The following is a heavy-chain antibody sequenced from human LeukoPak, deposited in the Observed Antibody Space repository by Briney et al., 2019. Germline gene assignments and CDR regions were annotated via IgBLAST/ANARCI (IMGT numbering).Heavy chain of an antibody. CDR1: GFTVSSSY. Sequence: GGSLRLSCAASGFTVSSSYMSLVRQAPGKGLEWVSVIYSGGSTYYADSVKGRFTISRDNSKNTLYLQMNSLRAEDTAVYYCARDMPFGLEWLLGAFDIWGQGTMVTVSS. J-gene: IGHJ3*02. D-gene: IGHD3-3*01. CDR2: IYSGGST. V-gene: IGHV3-53*01. CDR3: ARDMPFGLEWLLGAFDI.